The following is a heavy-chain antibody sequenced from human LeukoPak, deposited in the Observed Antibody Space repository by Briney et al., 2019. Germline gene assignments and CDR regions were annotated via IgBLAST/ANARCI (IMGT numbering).Heavy chain of an antibody. CDR1: GFTFSNAW. CDR2: IKSKTDGGTT. CDR3: TTDPFYYYGMDV. Sequence: GGSLRLSCAASGFTFSNAWMSWVRQAPGKGLEWVGRIKSKTDGGTTDYAAPVKGRFTISRDDSKNTLYLQMNSLKTEDTAVYYCTTDPFYYYGMDVWGRGTTVTVSS. J-gene: IGHJ6*02. V-gene: IGHV3-15*01.